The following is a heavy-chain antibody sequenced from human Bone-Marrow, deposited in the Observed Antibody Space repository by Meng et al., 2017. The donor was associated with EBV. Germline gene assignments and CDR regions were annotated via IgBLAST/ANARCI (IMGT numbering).Heavy chain of an antibody. V-gene: IGHV1-46*01. CDR1: GYTFTSYY. J-gene: IGHJ5*02. CDR3: AISRIVGATGSWFDP. D-gene: IGHD1-26*01. CDR2: INPSGGST. Sequence: VQLVQSGAEVKKPGGFVKVSCKASGYTFTSYYMHWVRQAPGQGLEWMGIINPSGGSTSYAQKFQGRVTMTRDTSTSTVYMELSSLRSEDTAVYYCAISRIVGATGSWFDPWGQGTLVTVSS.